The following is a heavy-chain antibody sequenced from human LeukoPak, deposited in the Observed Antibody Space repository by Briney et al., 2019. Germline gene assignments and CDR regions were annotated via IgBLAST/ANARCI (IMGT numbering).Heavy chain of an antibody. Sequence: SEALSLTCIVSGGSISSGDYYWSWIRQPPGKGLEWIGYIYYSGSTYYNPSLKSRITMSVDTSKNQFSLKLSSVTAADTAVYYCATHSSSYSYFDYWGQGTLVTVSS. J-gene: IGHJ4*02. CDR2: IYYSGST. CDR3: ATHSSSYSYFDY. V-gene: IGHV4-30-4*01. CDR1: GGSISSGDYY. D-gene: IGHD3-22*01.